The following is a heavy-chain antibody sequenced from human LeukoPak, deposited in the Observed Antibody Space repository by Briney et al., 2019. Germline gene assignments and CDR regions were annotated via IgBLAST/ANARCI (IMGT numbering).Heavy chain of an antibody. CDR2: ISAYNGKT. V-gene: IGHV1-18*01. D-gene: IGHD4-23*01. Sequence: EAAVKVSCKGSGYTFIYYGISWVRQAPGQGLEWMGLISAYNGKTNYAQKLQGRGTMTTDTTTSTAYMELRRLTSDDKAVYYCARVAYSGHYFDDWGQGTLVSASS. J-gene: IGHJ4*02. CDR3: ARVAYSGHYFDD. CDR1: GYTFIYYG.